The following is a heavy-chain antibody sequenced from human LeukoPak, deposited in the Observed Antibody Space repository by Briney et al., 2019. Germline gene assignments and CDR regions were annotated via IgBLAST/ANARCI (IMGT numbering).Heavy chain of an antibody. Sequence: SETLSLTCTVSGGSISSGGYCWSWIRQPPGKGLEWIGYIYHSGSTYYNPSLKSRVTISVDRSKNQFSLKLSSVTAADTAAYYCATGGYYFDFWGQGTLVTVSS. CDR3: ATGGYYFDF. V-gene: IGHV4-30-2*01. J-gene: IGHJ4*02. CDR1: GGSISSGGYC. D-gene: IGHD3-10*01. CDR2: IYHSGST.